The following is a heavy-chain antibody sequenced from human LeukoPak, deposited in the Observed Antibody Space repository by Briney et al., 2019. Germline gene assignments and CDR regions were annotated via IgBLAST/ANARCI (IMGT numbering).Heavy chain of an antibody. CDR3: ARDRIYGWYPSWWFDP. D-gene: IGHD6-19*01. CDR1: GYTFTSYG. V-gene: IGHV1-18*01. CDR2: ISAYNGNT. J-gene: IGHJ5*02. Sequence: ASVTVSCTASGYTFTSYGISWVRQAPGQGLEWMGWISAYNGNTNYAQKLQGRVTMTTDTSTSTAYMELRSLRSDDTAVYYCARDRIYGWYPSWWFDPWGQGTLVTVSS.